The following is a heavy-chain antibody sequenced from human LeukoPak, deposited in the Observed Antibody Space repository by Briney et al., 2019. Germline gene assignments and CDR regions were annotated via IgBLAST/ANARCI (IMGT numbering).Heavy chain of an antibody. CDR2: IYYSGST. CDR1: GGSISSYY. D-gene: IGHD4-17*01. Sequence: SETLSLTCTVSGGSISSYYWSWIRQPPGQGLEWIGHIYYSGSTNYSPSLKSRVTISVDTSKNQFSLKLSSVTAADTAVYYCAREAGDYVGVFDYWGQGTLVTVSS. CDR3: AREAGDYVGVFDY. J-gene: IGHJ4*02. V-gene: IGHV4-59*01.